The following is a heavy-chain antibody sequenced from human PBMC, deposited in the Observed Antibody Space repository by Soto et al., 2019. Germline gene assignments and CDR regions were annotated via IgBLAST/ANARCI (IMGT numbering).Heavy chain of an antibody. J-gene: IGHJ4*02. Sequence: QVQLVESGGGVVQPGRSLRLSCAASGFTFSSYGMHWVRQAPGKGLEWVAVIWYDGSNKYYADSVKGRFTISRDNSKNTLYLQMNSLRAEDTAVYYCARAGNYGVFDYWGQGTLVTVSS. D-gene: IGHD4-4*01. CDR3: ARAGNYGVFDY. CDR2: IWYDGSNK. CDR1: GFTFSSYG. V-gene: IGHV3-33*01.